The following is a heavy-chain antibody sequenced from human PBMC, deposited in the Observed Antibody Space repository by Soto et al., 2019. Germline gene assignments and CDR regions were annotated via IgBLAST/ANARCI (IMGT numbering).Heavy chain of an antibody. CDR2: INSDASST. V-gene: IGHV3-74*01. J-gene: IGHJ4*02. Sequence: EVQLVESGGGLVQPGGSLRLSCAASGFTFSSYWMHWVRQAPGKGLVWVSRINSDASSTNYADSVKGRFTISRDNAKNTLYLQMNRLRAEDTAVYYCASGGYCSSTSCYAMGFGYWGQGTLVTVSS. CDR3: ASGGYCSSTSCYAMGFGY. D-gene: IGHD2-2*01. CDR1: GFTFSSYW.